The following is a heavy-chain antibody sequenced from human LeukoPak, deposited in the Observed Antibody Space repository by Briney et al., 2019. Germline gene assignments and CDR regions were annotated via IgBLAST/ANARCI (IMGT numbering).Heavy chain of an antibody. CDR2: INHSGST. D-gene: IGHD3-10*01. V-gene: IGHV4-34*01. CDR1: GGSFSGYY. Sequence: PSETLSLTCAVHGGSFSGYYWSWIRQPPGKGLEWIGEINHSGSTNYNPSLKSRVTISVDTSKNQFSLKLSSVTAADTAVYYCARATPKGYYGSGSYSAFDYWGQGTLVTVSS. CDR3: ARATPKGYYGSGSYSAFDY. J-gene: IGHJ4*02.